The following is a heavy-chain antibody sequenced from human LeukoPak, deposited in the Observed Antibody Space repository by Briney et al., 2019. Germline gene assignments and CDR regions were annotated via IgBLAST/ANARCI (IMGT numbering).Heavy chain of an antibody. J-gene: IGHJ4*02. D-gene: IGHD3-22*01. V-gene: IGHV4-34*01. CDR3: ARGITYYYDSSGYRRKPLDY. CDR2: INHSGST. CDR1: GGSFSGYY. Sequence: SETLSLTCAVYGGSFSGYYWSWIRQPPGKGLEWIGEINHSGSTNYNPSLESRVIISVDTSKNQFSLKLSSVTAADTAVYYCARGITYYYDSSGYRRKPLDYWGQGTLVTVSS.